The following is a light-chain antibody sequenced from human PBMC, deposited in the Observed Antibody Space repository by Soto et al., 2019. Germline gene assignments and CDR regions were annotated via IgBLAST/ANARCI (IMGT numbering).Light chain of an antibody. V-gene: IGKV1-39*01. CDR2: SAS. CDR1: QSISTY. CDR3: QQSYSPPWT. J-gene: IGKJ1*01. Sequence: DIQMTQSPSSLSASVGDRVTITCRASQSISTYLNWYQQKPGKAPKLLIYSASSLQSVVPSRLSGSESGTDFALTMSGLQTEDFATYYCQQSYSPPWTFGQGTTVEIK.